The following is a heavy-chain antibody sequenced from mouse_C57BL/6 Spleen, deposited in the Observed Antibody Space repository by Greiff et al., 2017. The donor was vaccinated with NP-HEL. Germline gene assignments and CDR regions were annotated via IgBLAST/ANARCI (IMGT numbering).Heavy chain of an antibody. CDR1: GFTFSSYG. CDR2: ISSGGSYT. D-gene: IGHD1-1*01. V-gene: IGHV5-6*01. CDR3: ARHVGSSFFDY. Sequence: EVQLVESGGDLVKPGGSLKLSCAASGFTFSSYGMSWVRQTPDKRLEWVATISSGGSYTYYPDSVKGRFTISRDNAKNTLYLQMSSLKSEDTAMYYCARHVGSSFFDYWGQGTTLTVSS. J-gene: IGHJ2*01.